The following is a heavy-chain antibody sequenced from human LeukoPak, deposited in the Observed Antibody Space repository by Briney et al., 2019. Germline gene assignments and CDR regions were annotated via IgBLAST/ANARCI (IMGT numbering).Heavy chain of an antibody. J-gene: IGHJ4*02. D-gene: IGHD4-11*01. CDR1: GYSISSGYF. V-gene: IGHV4-38-2*02. CDR3: ARDLYSNPTGVDY. Sequence: SETLSLTCTVSGYSISSGYFWGWIRQPPGKGLEWIGSIYHSGITYYTSSLKSRVTISLDTSKNQFSLKLNSVTAADTAVYYCARDLYSNPTGVDYWGQGTLVTVSS. CDR2: IYHSGIT.